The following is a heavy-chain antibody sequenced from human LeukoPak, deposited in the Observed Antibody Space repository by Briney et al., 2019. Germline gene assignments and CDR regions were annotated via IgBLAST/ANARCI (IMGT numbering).Heavy chain of an antibody. D-gene: IGHD1-26*01. V-gene: IGHV4-61*02. Sequence: SETLSLTCTVSGGSISSGSYYWSWIRQPAGKGLEWIGRIYTSGSTNYDPSLKSRVTISVDTSKNQFSLKLSSVTAADTAVYYCATMGATPPDAFDIWGQGTMVTVPS. CDR2: IYTSGST. CDR3: ATMGATPPDAFDI. J-gene: IGHJ3*02. CDR1: GGSISSGSYY.